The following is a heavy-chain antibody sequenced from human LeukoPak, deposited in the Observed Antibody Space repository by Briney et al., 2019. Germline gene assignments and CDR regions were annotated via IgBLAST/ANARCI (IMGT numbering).Heavy chain of an antibody. CDR3: AKDSHPGSSWYRVAEDAFDI. D-gene: IGHD6-13*01. J-gene: IGHJ3*02. Sequence: GGSLRLSCAASGFTFSSYGMHWVRQAPGKGLGWVAFIRYDGSNKYYADSVKGRFTISRDNSKNTLYLQMNSPRAEDTAVYYCAKDSHPGSSWYRVAEDAFDIWGQGTMVTVSS. V-gene: IGHV3-30*02. CDR1: GFTFSSYG. CDR2: IRYDGSNK.